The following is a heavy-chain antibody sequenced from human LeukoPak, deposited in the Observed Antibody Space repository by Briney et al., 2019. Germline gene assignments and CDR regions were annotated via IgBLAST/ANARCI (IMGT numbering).Heavy chain of an antibody. J-gene: IGHJ3*02. CDR3: ATASYCSGGSCYSHDAFDI. Sequence: ASVKVSCKVSGYTLTELSMHWVRQAPGKGLEWRGGFDPEDGETIYAQKFQGRVTITDDTSTDTAYMELSSLRSEDTAVYYCATASYCSGGSCYSHDAFDIWGQGTMVTVSS. V-gene: IGHV1-24*01. D-gene: IGHD2-15*01. CDR2: FDPEDGET. CDR1: GYTLTELS.